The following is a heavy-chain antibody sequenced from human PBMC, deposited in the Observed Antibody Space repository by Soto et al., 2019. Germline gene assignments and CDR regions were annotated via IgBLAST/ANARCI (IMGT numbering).Heavy chain of an antibody. CDR2: INPSGGST. D-gene: IGHD3-22*01. V-gene: IGHV1-46*01. CDR3: ARGLIYDSSGYYFDY. CDR1: GYTFTTYY. Sequence: QVQLVQSGAEVKKPGASVKVSCKASGYTFTTYYMHWVRQAPGQGLEWMGIINPSGGSTRYAQKCQGRVTMTRATSTSTGYMELSSLKSEDTAVYYCARGLIYDSSGYYFDYWGQGTLVTVSS. J-gene: IGHJ4*02.